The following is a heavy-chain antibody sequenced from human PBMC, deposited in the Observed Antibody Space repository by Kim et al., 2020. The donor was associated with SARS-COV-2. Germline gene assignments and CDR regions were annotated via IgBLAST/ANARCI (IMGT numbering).Heavy chain of an antibody. CDR3: ARLWGGSGSAQFSFDY. CDR1: GYSFTSYW. J-gene: IGHJ4*02. Sequence: GESLKISCKGSGYSFTSYWIGWVRQMPGKGLEWMGIIYPGDSDTRYSPSFQGQVTISADKSISTAYLQWSSLKASDTARYYCARLWGGSGSAQFSFDYWGQGTLVTVSS. D-gene: IGHD3-10*01. CDR2: IYPGDSDT. V-gene: IGHV5-51*01.